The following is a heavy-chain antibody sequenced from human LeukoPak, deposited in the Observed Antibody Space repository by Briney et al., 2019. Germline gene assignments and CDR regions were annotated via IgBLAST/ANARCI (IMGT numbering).Heavy chain of an antibody. Sequence: ASLKVSCKASGYTFTSYGITWVRQAPGQRLEWMGWISAYNGNTNYAQKLQGRVTMTTDTSSSTAYMELRRLRSDDTAVYFCARGGSSWQGDWGQGTLVTVSS. D-gene: IGHD6-13*01. CDR1: GYTFTSYG. J-gene: IGHJ4*02. CDR2: ISAYNGNT. CDR3: ARGGSSWQGD. V-gene: IGHV1-18*01.